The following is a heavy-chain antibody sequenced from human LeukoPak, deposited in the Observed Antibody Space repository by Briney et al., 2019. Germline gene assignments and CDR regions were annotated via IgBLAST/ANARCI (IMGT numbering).Heavy chain of an antibody. CDR2: INPSRNT. J-gene: IGHJ5*02. D-gene: IGHD1/OR15-1a*01. CDR3: AKQKGLDP. V-gene: IGHV4-34*01. Sequence: SETLSLTCAVFGGSFSGYYWNWIRQPPGKGLEWIGQINPSRNTNYNPSLKSRVTISVDTSKKQFSLKLSSVTAADTAVYYCAKQKGLDPWGQGTLVTVSS. CDR1: GGSFSGYY.